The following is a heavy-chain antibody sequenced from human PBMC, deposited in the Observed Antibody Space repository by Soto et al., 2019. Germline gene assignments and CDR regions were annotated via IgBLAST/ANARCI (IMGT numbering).Heavy chain of an antibody. Sequence: EVQLVESGGGLVKPGGSLRLSCAASGFTFSNAWMSWVRQAPGKGLEWFGRIKSRADGGTADHAAPVTGRLAISRDDSKNTLYRQMNSLKTESTAVYYCAALGGNLGALDYWGQGPQVAVSS. CDR1: GFTFSNAW. V-gene: IGHV3-15*01. D-gene: IGHD3-16*01. J-gene: IGHJ4*02. CDR3: AALGGNLGALDY. CDR2: IKSRADGGTA.